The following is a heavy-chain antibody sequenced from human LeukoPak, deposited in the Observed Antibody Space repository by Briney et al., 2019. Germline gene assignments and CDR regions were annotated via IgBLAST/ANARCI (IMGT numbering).Heavy chain of an antibody. J-gene: IGHJ2*01. V-gene: IGHV3-23*01. CDR2: ISGSGSGGST. CDR1: GFTFSSSA. Sequence: GGSLRLSCAASGFTFSSSAMSWVRQAPGKGLEWVSSISGSGSGGSTYYADSVKGRFTISRDNSKNTLYLQMNSLRAEDTAVYYCSRGGARSARTHNWYFDLWGRGTLVTVSS. CDR3: SRGGARSARTHNWYFDL. D-gene: IGHD4/OR15-4a*01.